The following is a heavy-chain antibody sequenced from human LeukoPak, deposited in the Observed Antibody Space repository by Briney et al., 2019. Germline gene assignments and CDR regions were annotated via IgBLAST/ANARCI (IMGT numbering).Heavy chain of an antibody. CDR1: GGSISSSNW. V-gene: IGHV4-4*02. CDR3: ARELNAVAGFDY. CDR2: IYHSGST. D-gene: IGHD6-19*01. J-gene: IGHJ4*02. Sequence: SETLSLTCAVSGGSISSSNWWSWVRQSPGKGLEWIGEIYHSGSTNYNPSLKSRVTISVDKPKNQFSLKLSSVTAADTAVYYCARELNAVAGFDYWGQGTLVTVSS.